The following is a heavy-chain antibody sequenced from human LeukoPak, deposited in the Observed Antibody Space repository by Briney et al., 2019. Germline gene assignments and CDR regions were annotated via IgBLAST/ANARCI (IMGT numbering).Heavy chain of an antibody. Sequence: GRSLRLSCAASGFTFSSYGMHWVRQAPGKGLEWVAVISYDGSNKYYADSVKGRFTISRGNSKNTLYLQMNSLRAEDTAVYYCARDLSVEMPTIGAFDIWGQGTMVTVSS. CDR1: GFTFSSYG. V-gene: IGHV3-30*03. J-gene: IGHJ3*02. CDR3: ARDLSVEMPTIGAFDI. CDR2: ISYDGSNK. D-gene: IGHD5-24*01.